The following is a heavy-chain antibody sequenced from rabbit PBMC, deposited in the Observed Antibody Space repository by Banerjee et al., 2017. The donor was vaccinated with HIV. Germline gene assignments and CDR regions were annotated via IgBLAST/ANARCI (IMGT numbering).Heavy chain of an antibody. J-gene: IGHJ4*01. CDR1: GFDFSSIYY. V-gene: IGHV1S45*01. Sequence: QEQLEESGGGLVTPGRTLTLSCTASGFDFSSIYYMCWVRQAPGKGLEWIGCISAGSSGTTYYASWAKGRFTISKTSSTTVTLQMTSLTAADTASYFCARDLTGVTGWNFNLWGPGTLVTVS. CDR2: ISAGSSGTT. CDR3: ARDLTGVTGWNFNL. D-gene: IGHD7-1*01.